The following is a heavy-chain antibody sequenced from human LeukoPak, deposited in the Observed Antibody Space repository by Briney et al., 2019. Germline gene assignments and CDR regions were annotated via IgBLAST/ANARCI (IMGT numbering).Heavy chain of an antibody. J-gene: IGHJ4*02. CDR3: TTDRPLYCSSTSCYIPWGNYFDY. Sequence: PGGSLRLSCAASGFTFSNAWMSWVRQAPGKGLEWVGRIKSKIDGGTTDYAAPVEGRFTISRDDSKNTLYLQMNSLKTEDTAVYYCTTDRPLYCSSTSCYIPWGNYFDYWGQGTLVTVSS. CDR1: GFTFSNAW. D-gene: IGHD2-2*02. CDR2: IKSKIDGGTT. V-gene: IGHV3-15*01.